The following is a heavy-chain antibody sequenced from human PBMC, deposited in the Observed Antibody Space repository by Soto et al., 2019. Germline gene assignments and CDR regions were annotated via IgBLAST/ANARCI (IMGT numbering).Heavy chain of an antibody. CDR1: GGSVSSGPYY. Sequence: SETLSLTCTVSGGSVSSGPYYWSWIRQSPGRGLEWIGSIYHGGSTYYNPSLNSRVTLSIDMTNNHVSLILNSVTAADTAVYYCARVGPWVPYYYDSSPYTFENWFDPWGQGTLVTVSS. V-gene: IGHV4-61*03. CDR2: IYHGGST. D-gene: IGHD3-22*01. J-gene: IGHJ5*02. CDR3: ARVGPWVPYYYDSSPYTFENWFDP.